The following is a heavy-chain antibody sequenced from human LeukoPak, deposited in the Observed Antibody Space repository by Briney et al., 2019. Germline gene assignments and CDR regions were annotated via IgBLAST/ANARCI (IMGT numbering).Heavy chain of an antibody. CDR1: GGSISSGSYY. J-gene: IGHJ4*02. Sequence: SETLSLTCTVSGGSISSGSYYWSWIRQPAGKGLEWIGRIYTRGSTNYNPSLKSRVTISVDTSKNQFSLKLSSVTAADTAVYYCAGTMGPFDYWGQGTLVTVSS. CDR2: IYTRGST. V-gene: IGHV4-61*02. CDR3: AGTMGPFDY. D-gene: IGHD1-26*01.